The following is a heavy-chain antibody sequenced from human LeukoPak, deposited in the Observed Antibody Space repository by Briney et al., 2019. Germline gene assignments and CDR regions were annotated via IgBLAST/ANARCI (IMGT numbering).Heavy chain of an antibody. V-gene: IGHV4-39*01. CDR1: GGSISSSSYY. CDR3: LGVAVVGTWEY. CDR2: ICYSGST. D-gene: IGHD6-19*01. Sequence: AETLSLTCTASGGSISSSSYYWGWIRQPPGKGLEWIGSICYSGSTYYNPSLRSRVTVSVDTSKNQFALKPSSVNAADMSCENYLGVAVVGTWEYWGQGTLVTVSS. J-gene: IGHJ4*02.